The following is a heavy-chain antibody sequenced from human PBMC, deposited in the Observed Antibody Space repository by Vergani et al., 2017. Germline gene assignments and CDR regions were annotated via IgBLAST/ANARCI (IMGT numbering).Heavy chain of an antibody. CDR1: GGSISSYY. CDR3: ARSKQQQVGGMDV. Sequence: QVQLQESGPGLVKPSETLSLTCTVSGGSISSYYWSWIRQPPGKGLEWFGYIYYSGSTNYNPSLKSRVTISVDTSKNQFSLKLSSVTAADTAVYYCARSKQQQVGGMDVWGQGTTVTVSS. D-gene: IGHD6-13*01. CDR2: IYYSGST. V-gene: IGHV4-59*01. J-gene: IGHJ6*02.